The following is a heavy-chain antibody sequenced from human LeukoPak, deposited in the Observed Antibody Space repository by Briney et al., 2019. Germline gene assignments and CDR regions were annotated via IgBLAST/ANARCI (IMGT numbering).Heavy chain of an antibody. V-gene: IGHV3-21*01. Sequence: GGSLRLSCAASGFTFSSYSMNWVRQAPGKGLEWVSSISSSSSYIYYADSVKGRFTISRDNAKNSLYLQMNSLRAEDTAVYYCARAPVYCSSTSCYSPSGFAYWGQGTLVTVSS. D-gene: IGHD2-2*01. J-gene: IGHJ4*02. CDR2: ISSSSSYI. CDR3: ARAPVYCSSTSCYSPSGFAY. CDR1: GFTFSSYS.